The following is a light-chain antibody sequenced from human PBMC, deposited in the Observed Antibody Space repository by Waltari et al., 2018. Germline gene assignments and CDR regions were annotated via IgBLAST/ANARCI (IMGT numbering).Light chain of an antibody. CDR2: AAS. CDR1: QSISSY. CDR3: QQSYSTLIT. Sequence: DIQMTQSLSSLSASLGDRVSITCRASQSISSYLTWYQQKPGKAPKLLIYAASSLQSGVPSRFSGSGSGTDFTLTISSLQPEDFATYYCQQSYSTLITFGQGTRLEIK. V-gene: IGKV1-39*01. J-gene: IGKJ5*01.